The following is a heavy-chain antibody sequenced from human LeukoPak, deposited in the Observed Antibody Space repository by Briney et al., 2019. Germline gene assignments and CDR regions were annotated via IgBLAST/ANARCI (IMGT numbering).Heavy chain of an antibody. Sequence: GGSLRLSCAASGFTFSSYAIHWVRQAPGKGLEWVAVISYDGSNTYYADSVKGRFTISRDSSRNTLFLHMNTLRAEDTAIYYCAKDRTVGASYWYFDLWGRGTLVTVSS. D-gene: IGHD1-26*01. CDR3: AKDRTVGASYWYFDL. CDR1: GFTFSSYA. J-gene: IGHJ2*01. V-gene: IGHV3-30-3*01. CDR2: ISYDGSNT.